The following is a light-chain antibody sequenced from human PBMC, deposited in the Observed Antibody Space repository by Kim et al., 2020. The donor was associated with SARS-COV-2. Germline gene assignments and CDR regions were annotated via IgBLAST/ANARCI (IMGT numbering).Light chain of an antibody. Sequence: PVLTQSPSASASLGASVKLTCTLSNGHSRNPIAWHQQQPGTGPRFLLRLHTDGSHTRGDGIPDRFSGSSSGAERYLTISSLQAEDEADYYCQTWVTGLHWVFGGGTQLTVL. CDR3: QTWVTGLHWV. J-gene: IGLJ3*02. CDR2: LHTDGSH. V-gene: IGLV4-69*01. CDR1: NGHSRNP.